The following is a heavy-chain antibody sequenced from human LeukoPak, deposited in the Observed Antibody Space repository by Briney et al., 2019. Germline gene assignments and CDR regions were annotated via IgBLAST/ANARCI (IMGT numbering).Heavy chain of an antibody. D-gene: IGHD3-3*01. J-gene: IGHJ6*02. CDR3: TRVLPPYYDFWSGYYPNPLYYGMDV. CDR2: IGPSSTVI. V-gene: IGHV3-48*01. CDR1: GFTFSSYS. Sequence: GGSLRLSCAASGFTFSSYSMNWVRQAPGKGLEWVSYIGPSSTVIYYGDSLKGRFTISRDNAKNSLFLQMNSLRAEDTAVYYCTRVLPPYYDFWSGYYPNPLYYGMDVWGQGTTVTVSS.